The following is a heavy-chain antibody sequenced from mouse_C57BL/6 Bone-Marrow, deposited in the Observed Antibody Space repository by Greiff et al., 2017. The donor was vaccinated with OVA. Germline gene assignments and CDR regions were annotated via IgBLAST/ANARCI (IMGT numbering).Heavy chain of an antibody. CDR3: ASHDGYSAMDY. D-gene: IGHD2-3*01. CDR1: GFTFSSYG. V-gene: IGHV5-6*01. CDR2: ISSGGSYT. Sequence: EVNVVESGGDLVKPGGSLKLSCAASGFTFSSYGMSWVRQTPDKRLEWVATISSGGSYTYYPDSVKGRFTISRDNAKNTLYLQMSSLKSEDTAMYYCASHDGYSAMDYWGQGTSVTVSS. J-gene: IGHJ4*01.